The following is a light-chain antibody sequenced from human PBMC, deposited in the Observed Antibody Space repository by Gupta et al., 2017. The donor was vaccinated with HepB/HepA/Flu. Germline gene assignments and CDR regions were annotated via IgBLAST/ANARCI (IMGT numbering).Light chain of an antibody. CDR3: MIWHSSAWV. J-gene: IGLJ3*02. CDR2: YKSDSDK. CDR1: SGINVGTHT. Sequence: QAVLTQPSSLSASPGASASLTCTLRSGINVGTHTIYWYQQKPGSPPQYLLRYKSDSDKQQGSGVPSRFSGSKDTSANAGILLISGLQSEDDAYYYCMIWHSSAWVFGGGTKLTVV. V-gene: IGLV5-45*02.